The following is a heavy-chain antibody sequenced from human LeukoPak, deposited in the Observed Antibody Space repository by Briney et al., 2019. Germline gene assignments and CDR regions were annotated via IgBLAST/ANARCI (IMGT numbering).Heavy chain of an antibody. CDR2: IYYSGST. CDR1: GGSISSYY. D-gene: IGHD3-22*01. V-gene: IGHV4-59*01. J-gene: IGHJ4*02. CDR3: ARGGYYDSSGYYGY. Sequence: SETLSLTCTVSGGSISSYYRSWIRQPPGKGLEWIGYIYYSGSTNYNPSLKSRVTISVDTSKNQFSLKLSSVTAADTAVYYCARGGYYDSSGYYGYWGQGTLVTVSS.